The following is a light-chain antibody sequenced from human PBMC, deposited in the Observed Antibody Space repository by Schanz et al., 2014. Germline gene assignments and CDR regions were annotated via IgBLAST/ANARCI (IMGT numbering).Light chain of an antibody. CDR1: SSDVGGHDR. CDR3: SSYAGSNNLGV. Sequence: QSALTQPPSASGSPGQSVTISCTGTSSDVGGHDRVSWYQQHPGKAPKLMIYDVHKRPSGVPDRFSGSKSGNTASLTVSGIQAEDESDYYCSSYAGSNNLGVFGGGTKLTVL. V-gene: IGLV2-8*01. J-gene: IGLJ2*01. CDR2: DVH.